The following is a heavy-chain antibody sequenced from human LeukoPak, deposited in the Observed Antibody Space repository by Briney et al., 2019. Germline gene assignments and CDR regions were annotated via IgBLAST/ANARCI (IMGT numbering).Heavy chain of an antibody. D-gene: IGHD2-15*01. Sequence: SVKVSCKASGGTFSSYAISWVRQAPGQGLEWMGGIIPIFGTASYAQKFQGRVTITADESTSTAYMELSSLRSEDTAVYYCARVYCSGGSCYDYWGQGTLVTVSS. V-gene: IGHV1-69*01. CDR2: IIPIFGTA. CDR1: GGTFSSYA. CDR3: ARVYCSGGSCYDY. J-gene: IGHJ4*02.